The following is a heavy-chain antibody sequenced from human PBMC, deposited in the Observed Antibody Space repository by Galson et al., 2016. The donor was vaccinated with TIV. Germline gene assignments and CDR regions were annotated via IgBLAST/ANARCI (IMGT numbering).Heavy chain of an antibody. CDR3: AKDRNTAMDTYHYYYGMDV. J-gene: IGHJ6*02. V-gene: IGHV1-69*13. Sequence: SVKVSCKASGDTFSTYPFNWVRQAPGQGLEWVGGFIPLFGTANYAQKFQGRVTITADESTSTLYMEVSSLRSEDTAVYYCAKDRNTAMDTYHYYYGMDVWGQGTPVSVSS. D-gene: IGHD5-18*01. CDR2: FIPLFGTA. CDR1: GDTFSTYP.